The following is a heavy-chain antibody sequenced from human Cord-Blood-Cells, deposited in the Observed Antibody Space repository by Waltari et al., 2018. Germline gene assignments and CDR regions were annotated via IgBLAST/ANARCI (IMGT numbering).Heavy chain of an antibody. CDR3: ARFDYSNYYYGMDV. V-gene: IGHV3-33*01. J-gene: IGHJ6*02. Sequence: QVQLVESGGGVVQPGRSLRLSCAASGFTFSSYGMHWVRQAPGKGLEWVAVIWYDGSNKYYADSVKGRFTSSRDNSKNTLYLQMNSLRAEDTAVYYCARFDYSNYYYGMDVWGQGTTVTVSS. CDR1: GFTFSSYG. D-gene: IGHD4-4*01. CDR2: IWYDGSNK.